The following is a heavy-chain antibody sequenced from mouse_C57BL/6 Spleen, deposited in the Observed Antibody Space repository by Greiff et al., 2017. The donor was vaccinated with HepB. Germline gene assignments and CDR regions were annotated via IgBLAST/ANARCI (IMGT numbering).Heavy chain of an antibody. Sequence: EVKLMESGGGLVQPKGSLKLSCAASGFSFNTYAMNWVRQAAGKGLEWVARIRSKSNNYATYYADSVKDRFTISRDDSESMLYLQMNNLKTEDTAMYYCVRQTNYYFDYWGQGTTLTVSS. CDR3: VRQTNYYFDY. CDR2: IRSKSNNYAT. V-gene: IGHV10-1*01. CDR1: GFSFNTYA. J-gene: IGHJ2*01.